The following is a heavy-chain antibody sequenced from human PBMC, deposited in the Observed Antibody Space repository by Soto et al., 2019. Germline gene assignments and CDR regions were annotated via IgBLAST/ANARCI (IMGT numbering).Heavy chain of an antibody. D-gene: IGHD3-22*01. CDR2: ISYDGSNK. V-gene: IGHV3-30-3*01. Sequence: QVQLVESGGGVVQPGRSLRLSCAASGFTFSSYAMHWVRQAPGKGLEWVAVISYDGSNKYYADSVKGRFTISRDNSKNMLYLQMNSLRAEDTAVYYCAYQPGGNYYDSRAPWGQGTLVTVSS. CDR1: GFTFSSYA. J-gene: IGHJ5*02. CDR3: AYQPGGNYYDSRAP.